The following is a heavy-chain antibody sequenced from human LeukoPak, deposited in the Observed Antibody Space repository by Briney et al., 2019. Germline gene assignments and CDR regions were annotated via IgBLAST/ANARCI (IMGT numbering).Heavy chain of an antibody. J-gene: IGHJ4*02. CDR2: IKQDGSDK. V-gene: IGHV3-7*01. D-gene: IGHD6-13*01. CDR1: GFTFDGYS. CDR3: ARDLLGEQQLH. Sequence: GGSLRLSCAASGFTFDGYSMNWVRQAPGKGLEWVANIKQDGSDKYYVDSVKGRFTISRDNAKNSLYLQMNSLRAEDTAVYYCARDLLGEQQLHWGQGTLVTVSS.